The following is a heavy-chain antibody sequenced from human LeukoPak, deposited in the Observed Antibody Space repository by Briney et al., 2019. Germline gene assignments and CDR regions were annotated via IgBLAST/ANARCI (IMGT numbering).Heavy chain of an antibody. Sequence: GGSLRLSCAASGFTFNSYAMLGVRQAPGKGLEGVAVISYDGSNKYYADSVKGRFTISRDNSKNTLYLQMNSLRAKDTAVYYCAREGYSSSNGFDYWGQGTLVTVSS. V-gene: IGHV3-30-3*01. D-gene: IGHD6-6*01. J-gene: IGHJ4*02. CDR3: AREGYSSSNGFDY. CDR1: GFTFNSYA. CDR2: ISYDGSNK.